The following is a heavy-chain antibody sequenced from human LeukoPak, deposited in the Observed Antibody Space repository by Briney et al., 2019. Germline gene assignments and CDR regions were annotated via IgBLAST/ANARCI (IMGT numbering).Heavy chain of an antibody. CDR2: ISDSGDGT. CDR3: ARRRSPGQDLWETYYYDSSGLNDAFDI. Sequence: SGGSLRLSCAGSGFTFRSYAMSWVRQSPVKGLEWVSAISDSGDGTYYADSVKARFTISRDNSKNTVYLEMSSLRAEDTAVYYCARRRSPGQDLWETYYYDSSGLNDAFDIWGQGTMVTVSS. J-gene: IGHJ3*02. D-gene: IGHD3-22*01. CDR1: GFTFRSYA. V-gene: IGHV3-23*01.